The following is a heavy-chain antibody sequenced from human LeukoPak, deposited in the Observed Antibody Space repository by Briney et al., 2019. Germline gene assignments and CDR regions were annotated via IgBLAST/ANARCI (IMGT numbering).Heavy chain of an antibody. CDR3: ARGLAYYYDSSGPWVVGMDV. V-gene: IGHV3-13*01. CDR1: GFTFSSYD. J-gene: IGHJ4*02. D-gene: IGHD3-22*01. CDR2: IGTAGDT. Sequence: GGSLRLSCAASGFTFSSYDMHWVRQATGKGLEWVSAIGTAGDTYYPGSVKGRFTISRENAKNSLYLQMNSLRAGDTAVYYCARGLAYYYDSSGPWVVGMDVWGQGTLVTVSS.